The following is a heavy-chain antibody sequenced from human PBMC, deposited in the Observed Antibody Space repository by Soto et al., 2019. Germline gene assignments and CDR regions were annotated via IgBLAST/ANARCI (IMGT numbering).Heavy chain of an antibody. CDR2: LYYTGST. Sequence: PSETLSLTCSVSGASIRSGGYYWSWLRQSPGKGLEWIGHLYYTGSTFYSPSLKSRLTISRDTPKNHFSLDLNSVTTADTAMYYCARIEMASIKWGRGTLVTVSS. J-gene: IGHJ4*02. CDR3: ARIEMASIK. CDR1: GASIRSGGYY. V-gene: IGHV4-31*03. D-gene: IGHD5-12*01.